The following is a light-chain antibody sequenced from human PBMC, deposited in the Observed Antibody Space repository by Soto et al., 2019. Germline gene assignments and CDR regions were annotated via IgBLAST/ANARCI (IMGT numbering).Light chain of an antibody. J-gene: IGKJ1*01. CDR2: DAS. CDR3: QQYSGYPWT. CDR1: QSINIW. V-gene: IGKV1-5*01. Sequence: DIQMTQSPSTLSASVGDRVTITCRASQSINIWLAWYQQKPGKAPNLLIYDASNLESEVPSRFSGSGSGTEFTLTISSPQPDDFATYYCQQYSGYPWTFGQGTKVQVK.